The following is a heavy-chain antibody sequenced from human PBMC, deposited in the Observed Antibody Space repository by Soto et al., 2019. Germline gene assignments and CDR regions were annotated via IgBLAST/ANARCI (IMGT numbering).Heavy chain of an antibody. D-gene: IGHD2-15*01. V-gene: IGHV1-69*08. Sequence: QVQLVQSGAEVKKPGSSVKVSCKASGGTFSSYTISWVRQAPGQGLEWMGRIIPILGIANYAQKLQGRVTITADKSSGTAYMELSSLRSEDTDVFYCARDRSKVVVAATPYYFDYWGQGTLVTVSS. CDR1: GGTFSSYT. J-gene: IGHJ4*02. CDR3: ARDRSKVVVAATPYYFDY. CDR2: IIPILGIA.